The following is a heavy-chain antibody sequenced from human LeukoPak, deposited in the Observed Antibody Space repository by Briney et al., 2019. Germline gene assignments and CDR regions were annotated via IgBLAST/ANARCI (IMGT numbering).Heavy chain of an antibody. Sequence: SETLSLTCTVSGGSISSYYWSWIRQPAGKGLEWIGRIYTSGSTNYNPSLKSRVTMSVDTSKNQFSLKLSSVTAADTAVYYCARDVSMVRGVTFYYYYMDVWGKGTTVTISS. J-gene: IGHJ6*03. D-gene: IGHD3-10*01. CDR1: GGSISSYY. CDR2: IYTSGST. CDR3: ARDVSMVRGVTFYYYYMDV. V-gene: IGHV4-4*07.